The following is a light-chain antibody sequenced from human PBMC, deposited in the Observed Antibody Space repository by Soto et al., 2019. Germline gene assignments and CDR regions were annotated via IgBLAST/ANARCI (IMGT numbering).Light chain of an antibody. CDR1: QSVNSNN. CDR3: QQLGGPWT. V-gene: IGKV3-20*01. Sequence: EIVLTQSPGSLSLSPGERATLSCRASQSVNSNNLVWYQQKPGQSPRLLIYGASTRATGIPDRFSGSGSGPGLNLTISGLEPDDCAVYRCQQLGGPWTFGQGPKVEI. J-gene: IGKJ1*01. CDR2: GAS.